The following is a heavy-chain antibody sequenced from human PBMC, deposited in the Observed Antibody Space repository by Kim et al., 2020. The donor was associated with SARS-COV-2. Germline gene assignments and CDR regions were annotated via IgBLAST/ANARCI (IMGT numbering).Heavy chain of an antibody. CDR1: GGTFSSYA. D-gene: IGHD6-19*01. J-gene: IGHJ6*02. Sequence: SVKVSCKASGGTFSSYAISWVRQAPGQGLEWMGGIIPCFGTANYAQKFQGRVTITADESTSTAYMELSSLRSEDTAVYYCARGMGWNYYYGMDVWGQGTTVTVSS. CDR3: ARGMGWNYYYGMDV. V-gene: IGHV1-69*13. CDR2: IIPCFGTA.